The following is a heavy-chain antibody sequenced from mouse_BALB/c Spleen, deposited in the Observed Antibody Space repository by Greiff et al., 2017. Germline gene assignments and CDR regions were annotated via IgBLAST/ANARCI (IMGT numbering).Heavy chain of an antibody. V-gene: IGHV1S81*02. CDR2: INPSNGGT. Sequence: VQLQQPGAELVKPGASVKLSCKASGYTFTSYYMYWVKQRPGQGLEWIGGINPSNGGTNFNEKFKSKATLTVDKSSSTAYMQLSSLTSEDSAVYYWTREGAKYGNYDYAMDYGGQGTSVTVSS. CDR3: TREGAKYGNYDYAMDY. D-gene: IGHD2-10*02. CDR1: GYTFTSYY. J-gene: IGHJ4*01.